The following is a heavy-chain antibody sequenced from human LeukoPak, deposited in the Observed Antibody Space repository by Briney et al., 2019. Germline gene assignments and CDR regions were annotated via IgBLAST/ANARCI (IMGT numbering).Heavy chain of an antibody. Sequence: GGSLRLSCAASGFTFSDYGMSWVRQAPGKGLEWVSTITSAGSTTYYADSVKGRFTISRDNSKNTLHLQMYSLRVEDTAVYYCAKQDGRGPYQYYFDYWGQGTLVTVSS. J-gene: IGHJ4*02. CDR1: GFTFSDYG. D-gene: IGHD2-2*01. V-gene: IGHV3-23*01. CDR3: AKQDGRGPYQYYFDY. CDR2: ITSAGSTT.